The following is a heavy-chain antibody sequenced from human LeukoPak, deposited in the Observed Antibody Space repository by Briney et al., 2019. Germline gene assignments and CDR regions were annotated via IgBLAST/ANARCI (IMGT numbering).Heavy chain of an antibody. D-gene: IGHD5-18*01. CDR3: ARSYSYGFFDY. CDR2: IYYSGST. V-gene: IGHV4-59*01. J-gene: IGHJ4*02. CDR1: GGSISSYY. Sequence: SETLSLTCTVSGGSISSYYWSWIRQPPGKGLEWIGYIYYSGSTNYNPSLKSRVAISVDTSKNQFSLKLSSVTAADTAVYYCARSYSYGFFDYWGQGTLVTVSS.